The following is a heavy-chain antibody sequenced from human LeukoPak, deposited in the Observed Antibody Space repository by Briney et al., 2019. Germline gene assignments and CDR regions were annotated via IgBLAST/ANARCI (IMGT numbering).Heavy chain of an antibody. Sequence: GGSLRLSCTASGFTFNNHAMKWVRQAPGKGLEWVSFIYSDNTHYSDSVKGRFTISRDNSKNTLYLQMNSLRAEDTAVYYCARRAGAYSHPYDYWGQGTLVTVSS. D-gene: IGHD4/OR15-4a*01. CDR1: GFTFNNHA. J-gene: IGHJ4*02. CDR2: IYSDNT. CDR3: ARRAGAYSHPYDY. V-gene: IGHV3-53*01.